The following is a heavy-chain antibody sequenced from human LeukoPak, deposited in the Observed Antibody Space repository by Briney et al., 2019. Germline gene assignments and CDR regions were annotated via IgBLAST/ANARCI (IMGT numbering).Heavy chain of an antibody. CDR3: ARDDRYYSGSSRSVDV. V-gene: IGHV4-39*07. CDR1: GGSISSSSYY. CDR2: IYYSGST. J-gene: IGHJ6*02. D-gene: IGHD3-22*01. Sequence: ASETLSLTCTVSGGSISSSSYYWGWIRQPPGKGLEWIGSIYYSGSTYYNSSLKSRVTMSVDTSKNQFSLKLNSVTAADTAVYYCARDDRYYSGSSRSVDVWGQGTTVTVSS.